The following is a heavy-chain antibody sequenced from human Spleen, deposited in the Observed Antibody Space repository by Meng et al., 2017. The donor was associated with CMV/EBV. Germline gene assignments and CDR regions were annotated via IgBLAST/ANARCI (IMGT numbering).Heavy chain of an antibody. CDR3: ARDDSDYFDY. CDR2: ISYDGSNK. J-gene: IGHJ4*02. CDR1: GFTFSSYS. Sequence: GESLKISCAASGFTFSSYSMNWVRQAPGKGLEWVAVISYDGSNKNYADSVKGRFTISRDNSKNTLYLQMNSLRAEDTAVYYCARDDSDYFDYWGQGTLVTVSS. V-gene: IGHV3-30*03. D-gene: IGHD2-15*01.